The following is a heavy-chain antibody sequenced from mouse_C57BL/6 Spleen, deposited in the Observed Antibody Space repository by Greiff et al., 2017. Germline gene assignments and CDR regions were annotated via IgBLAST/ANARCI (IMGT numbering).Heavy chain of an antibody. Sequence: QVQLKESGPELVKPGASVKISCKASGYAFSSSWMNWVKQRPGKGLEWIGRIYPGDGDTNYNGKFKGKATLTADKSSSTAYMQLSSLTSEDSAVYFCARIYYGYGLDYWGQGTTLTVSS. D-gene: IGHD2-2*01. V-gene: IGHV1-82*01. J-gene: IGHJ2*01. CDR3: ARIYYGYGLDY. CDR2: IYPGDGDT. CDR1: GYAFSSSW.